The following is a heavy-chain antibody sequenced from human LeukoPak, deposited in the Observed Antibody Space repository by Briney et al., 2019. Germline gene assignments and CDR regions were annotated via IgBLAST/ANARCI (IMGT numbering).Heavy chain of an antibody. Sequence: PWASVKVSCKASGGTFSSYAIRWVRQAPGQGLEWMGGIIPIFGTANYAQKFQGRVTITADESTSTAYMELSSLRSEDTAVYYCARSNPSSGSYSGAFDIWGQGTMVTVSS. CDR2: IIPIFGTA. J-gene: IGHJ3*02. CDR1: GGTFSSYA. CDR3: ARSNPSSGSYSGAFDI. V-gene: IGHV1-69*13. D-gene: IGHD1-26*01.